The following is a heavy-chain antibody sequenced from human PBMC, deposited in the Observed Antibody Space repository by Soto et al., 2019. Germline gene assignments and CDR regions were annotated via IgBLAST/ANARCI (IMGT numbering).Heavy chain of an antibody. V-gene: IGHV4-39*01. CDR1: GGSISSGTYY. CDR2: IYYSGGT. J-gene: IGHJ4*02. D-gene: IGHD1-26*01. CDR3: ASIMGAIHFAY. Sequence: PSETLSLTCTVSGGSISSGTYYWGWIRQPPGKGLEWIGHIYYSGGTYYNPSLKSRVTISVDTSKNQFSLKLSSVTAADTAVYYCASIMGAIHFAYWGQGTLVTVSS.